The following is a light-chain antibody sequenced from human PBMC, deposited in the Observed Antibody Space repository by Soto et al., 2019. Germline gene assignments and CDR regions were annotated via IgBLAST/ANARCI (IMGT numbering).Light chain of an antibody. CDR2: DNN. V-gene: IGLV1-51*01. J-gene: IGLJ1*01. CDR3: GTWDSSLSGL. CDR1: SSNIGNNY. Sequence: QSVLTQPPSVSAAPGQTVTISCSGSSSNIGNNYVSWYQQLPGTAPKLLIYDNNKRPSGIPDRFSGSKSGTSATLGITGLQTGDEADYYCGTWDSSLSGLFGTGTKLTVL.